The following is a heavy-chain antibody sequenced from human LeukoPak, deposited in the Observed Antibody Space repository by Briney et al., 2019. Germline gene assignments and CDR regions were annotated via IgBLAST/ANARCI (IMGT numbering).Heavy chain of an antibody. V-gene: IGHV4-59*08. CDR3: ARITFVVEGYGMDV. CDR1: GGSMSGDY. Sequence: SETLSLTCTVSGGSMSGDYWSWIRQPPGKGLEWIGYIFYSGSTNYNPSLRSRVTISIDTSKNQFSLKLNSVTAADTAVYYCARITFVVEGYGMDVWGQGTTVTVSS. D-gene: IGHD2-21*01. CDR2: IFYSGST. J-gene: IGHJ6*02.